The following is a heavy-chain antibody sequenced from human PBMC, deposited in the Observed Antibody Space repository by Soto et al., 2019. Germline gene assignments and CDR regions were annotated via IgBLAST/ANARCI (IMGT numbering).Heavy chain of an antibody. Sequence: PGGSLRLSCAASGFTFSSYWMSWVRQAPGKGLEWVSNIKQDGSEKYYVDSVKGRFTISRDNAKNSLYLQMNSLRAEDTAVYYCARPGLVVVITSDWYFDLWGRGTLVTVSS. CDR2: IKQDGSEK. V-gene: IGHV3-7*01. CDR1: GFTFSSYW. D-gene: IGHD3-22*01. CDR3: ARPGLVVVITSDWYFDL. J-gene: IGHJ2*01.